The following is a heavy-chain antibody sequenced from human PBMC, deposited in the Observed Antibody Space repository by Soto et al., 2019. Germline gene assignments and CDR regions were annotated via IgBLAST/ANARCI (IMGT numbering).Heavy chain of an antibody. V-gene: IGHV1-8*01. CDR3: ARERTGTTSMDV. CDR2: MNPKSGNT. CDR1: GYTFTSYD. Sequence: QVQLVQSGAEVKKPGASVKVSCKASGYTFTSYDINWVRQATGQGLEWMGWMNPKSGNTGYAQKFRGRVTMTRNTSISTAYMGLSSLRSEDTAVYYCARERTGTTSMDVWGQGTTVTVSS. D-gene: IGHD1-7*01. J-gene: IGHJ6*02.